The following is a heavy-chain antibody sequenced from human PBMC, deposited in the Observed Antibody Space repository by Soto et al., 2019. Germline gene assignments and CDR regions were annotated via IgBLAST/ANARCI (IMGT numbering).Heavy chain of an antibody. V-gene: IGHV5-51*01. D-gene: IGHD6-19*01. Sequence: PGESLKISCKGSGYSFTSYCIGWVRQMPGKGLEWMGIIYPGDSDTRYSPSFQGQVTISADKSISTAYLQWSSLKASDTAMYYCARGSPVAGYYYYYMDVWGKGTTVTVSS. CDR3: ARGSPVAGYYYYYMDV. CDR2: IYPGDSDT. CDR1: GYSFTSYC. J-gene: IGHJ6*03.